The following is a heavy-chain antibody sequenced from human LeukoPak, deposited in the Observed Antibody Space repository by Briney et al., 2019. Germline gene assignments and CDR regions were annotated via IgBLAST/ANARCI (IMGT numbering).Heavy chain of an antibody. CDR3: ARLRFLEWLLFAYFDY. CDR2: INHSGST. CDR1: GGSFSGYY. D-gene: IGHD3-3*01. J-gene: IGHJ4*02. V-gene: IGHV4-34*01. Sequence: PSETLSLTCAVYGGSFSGYYWSRIRQPPGKGLEWIGEINHSGSTNYNPSLKSRVTISVDTSKNQFSLKLSSVTAADTAVYYCARLRFLEWLLFAYFDYWGQGTLVTVSS.